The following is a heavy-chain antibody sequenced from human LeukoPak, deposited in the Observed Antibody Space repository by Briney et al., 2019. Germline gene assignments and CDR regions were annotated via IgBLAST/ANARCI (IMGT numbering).Heavy chain of an antibody. CDR1: GGSISSHY. D-gene: IGHD3-10*01. J-gene: IGHJ6*03. CDR3: AREISGTYYSPLGYMDV. V-gene: IGHV4-4*07. CDR2: IFTSGIA. Sequence: PSETLSLTCTVSGGSISSHYWSWIRQPPEKGLEWIGRIFTSGIANYNPPLQSRVTMSVDTSKNQFSLNLSSVTAADTAVYYCAREISGTYYSPLGYMDVWGKGTTVTVSS.